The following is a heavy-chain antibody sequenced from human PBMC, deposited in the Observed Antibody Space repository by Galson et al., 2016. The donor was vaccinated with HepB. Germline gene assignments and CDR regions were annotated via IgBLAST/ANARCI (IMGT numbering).Heavy chain of an antibody. CDR2: ITRSGDAT. J-gene: IGHJ4*02. V-gene: IGHV3-23*01. D-gene: IGHD6-19*01. CDR1: GFSFSNSG. Sequence: SLRLSCAASGFSFSNSGLSWVRQAPGRGLEWVSGITRSGDATHYADFVKGRFTISRDNSKNTLYLYMNNLTAGDTAVYYCAKGAEQWLVPGYFDYWGQGTLVTVSS. CDR3: AKGAEQWLVPGYFDY.